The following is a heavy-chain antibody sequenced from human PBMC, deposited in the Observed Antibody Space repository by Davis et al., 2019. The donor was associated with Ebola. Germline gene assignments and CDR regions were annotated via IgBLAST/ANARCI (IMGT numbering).Heavy chain of an antibody. D-gene: IGHD2-21*02. CDR3: ACGGDFLLNYGMDV. J-gene: IGHJ6*02. CDR1: GFTFSNYA. CDR2: ISYDGSKK. V-gene: IGHV3-30*04. Sequence: GGSLRLSCAASGFTFSNYAMHWVRQAPGKGLEWVAVISYDGSKKYYADSVKGRITISRDNYKNTLYLQVNSLRVEDTALYYCACGGDFLLNYGMDVWGQGTTVTVSS.